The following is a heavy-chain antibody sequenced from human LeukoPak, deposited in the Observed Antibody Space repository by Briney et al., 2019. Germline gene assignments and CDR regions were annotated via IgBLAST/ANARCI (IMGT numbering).Heavy chain of an antibody. CDR2: IYHSGST. J-gene: IGHJ6*03. CDR3: ARLQGYYYYMDV. CDR1: GYSISSGYY. V-gene: IGHV4-38-2*01. Sequence: PSETLSLTCAVSGYSISSGYYWGWIRQPPGQGLEWIGSIYHSGSTYYNPSLKSRVTISVDTSKNQFSLKLSSVTAADTAVYYCARLQGYYYYMDVWGKGTTVTVSS.